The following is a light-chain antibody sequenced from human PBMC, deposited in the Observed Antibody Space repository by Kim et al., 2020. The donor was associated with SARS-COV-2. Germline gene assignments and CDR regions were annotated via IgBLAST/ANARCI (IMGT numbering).Light chain of an antibody. CDR3: GSYAGSNNGV. CDR2: DVT. J-gene: IGLJ2*01. Sequence: GHSVSISCTGSSSDIGAYDYVSWYQQYPGKAPKLIIYDVTKRPSGFPDRFSGSKSANTASLTVSGLQAEDEADYYCGSYAGSNNGVFGGGTQLTVL. CDR1: SSDIGAYDY. V-gene: IGLV2-8*01.